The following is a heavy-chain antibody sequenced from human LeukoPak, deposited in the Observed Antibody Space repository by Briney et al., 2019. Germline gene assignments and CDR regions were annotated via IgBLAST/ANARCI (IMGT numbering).Heavy chain of an antibody. V-gene: IGHV4-59*01. J-gene: IGHJ4*02. CDR3: ARAVFGVVIIGDYFALDY. D-gene: IGHD3-3*01. CDR2: IYYSGST. Sequence: ASETLSLTCTVSGGSISSYYWSWIRQPPGKGLEWIGYIYYSGSTNYNPSLKSRVTISVDTSKNQFSLKLSSVTAADTAVYYCARAVFGVVIIGDYFALDYWGQGTLVTVSS. CDR1: GGSISSYY.